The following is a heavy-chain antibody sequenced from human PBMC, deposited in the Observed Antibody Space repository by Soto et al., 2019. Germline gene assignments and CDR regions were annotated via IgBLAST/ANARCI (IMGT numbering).Heavy chain of an antibody. D-gene: IGHD5-18*01. Sequence: EAQLVESGGGLIQPGGSLRLSYTASGFTVSNTHMTWVRQAPGRGPEWVSNIYPAGNTFYADSVKGRFTMSRDISKNMLYLQMNSLRAEDTAVYYCARGLDTAKLGYWGQGTLVTVSS. V-gene: IGHV3-53*01. CDR3: ARGLDTAKLGY. J-gene: IGHJ4*02. CDR2: IYPAGNT. CDR1: GFTVSNTH.